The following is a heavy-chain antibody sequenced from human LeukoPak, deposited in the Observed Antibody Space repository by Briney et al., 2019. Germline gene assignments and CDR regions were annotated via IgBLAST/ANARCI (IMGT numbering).Heavy chain of an antibody. CDR1: GYTFTGYY. D-gene: IGHD6-6*01. Sequence: GASVKVSCKASGYTFTGYYMHWVRQAPGQGLEWMGWINPNSGGTNYAQKFQGRVTMTRDTSISTAYMELSRLRSDDTAVYYCARDIDSSSSPAQYNWFDPWGQGTLVTVSS. J-gene: IGHJ5*02. CDR2: INPNSGGT. CDR3: ARDIDSSSSPAQYNWFDP. V-gene: IGHV1-2*02.